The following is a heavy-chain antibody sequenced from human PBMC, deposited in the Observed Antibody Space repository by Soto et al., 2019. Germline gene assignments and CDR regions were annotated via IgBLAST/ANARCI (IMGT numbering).Heavy chain of an antibody. Sequence: LGESLKISCKGSGYTFATYWIAWVRQMPGKXLEWMGIIYPGDSDTRYSPSFQGQVTISADKSISTAYLQWSSLKASDTAMYYCARVDDVLICYSSFSFDYWGQGTLVTVSS. CDR2: IYPGDSDT. D-gene: IGHD3-9*01. CDR3: ARVDDVLICYSSFSFDY. V-gene: IGHV5-51*01. CDR1: GYTFATYW. J-gene: IGHJ4*02.